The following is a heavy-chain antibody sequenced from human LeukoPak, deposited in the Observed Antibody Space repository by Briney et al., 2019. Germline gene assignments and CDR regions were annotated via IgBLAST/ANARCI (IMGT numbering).Heavy chain of an antibody. J-gene: IGHJ6*03. D-gene: IGHD3-3*01. CDR1: GYTFTGYY. V-gene: IGHV1-2*02. CDR2: INPNSGGT. CDR3: AGDFWSGYRYYYYYMDV. Sequence: ASVKVSCKASGYTFTGYYMHWVRQAPGQGLEWMGWINPNSGGTNYAQKFQGRVTMTRDTSISTAYMELSRLRSDDTAVYYCAGDFWSGYRYYYYYMDVWGKGTTVTVSS.